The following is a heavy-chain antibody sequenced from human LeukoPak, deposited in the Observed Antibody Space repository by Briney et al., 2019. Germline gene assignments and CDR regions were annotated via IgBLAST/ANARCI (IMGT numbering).Heavy chain of an antibody. J-gene: IGHJ4*02. CDR2: INAGNGNT. D-gene: IGHD1-26*01. V-gene: IGHV1-3*01. Sequence: GASVKVSCKASGYTFTSYAMHWVRQAPGQRLEWMGWINAGNGNTKYSQKLQGRVTMTTDTSTSTAYMELRSLRSDDTAVYYCASGRELLGFDYWGQGTLVTVSS. CDR3: ASGRELLGFDY. CDR1: GYTFTSYA.